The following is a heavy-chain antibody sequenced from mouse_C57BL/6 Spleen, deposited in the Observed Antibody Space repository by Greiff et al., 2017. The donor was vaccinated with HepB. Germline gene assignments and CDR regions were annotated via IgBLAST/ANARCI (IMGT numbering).Heavy chain of an antibody. J-gene: IGHJ2*01. CDR2: IYPSDSET. Sequence: VQLQQPGAELVRPGSSVKLSCKASGYTFTSYWMDWVKQRPGQGLEWIGNIYPSDSETHYNQKFKDKATLTVDKSSSTAYMQLSSLTSEDSAVYYCARGLTTVVASRSPFDYWGQGTTLTVSS. D-gene: IGHD1-1*01. V-gene: IGHV1-61*01. CDR1: GYTFTSYW. CDR3: ARGLTTVVASRSPFDY.